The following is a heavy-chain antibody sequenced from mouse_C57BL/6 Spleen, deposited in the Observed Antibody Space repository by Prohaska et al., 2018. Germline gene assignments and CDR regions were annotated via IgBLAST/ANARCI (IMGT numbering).Heavy chain of an antibody. J-gene: IGHJ4*01. CDR3: ARRGDYLYAMDY. CDR1: GYTFTSYG. D-gene: IGHD2-4*01. CDR2: IYPRSGNT. V-gene: IGHV1-81*01. Sequence: QVQLQQSGAELARPGASVKLSCKASGYTFTSYGISWVKQRTGQGLEWIGEIYPRSGNTYYNEKFKGKATLTADKSSSTAYMELRSLTSEDSAVYFCARRGDYLYAMDYWGQGTSVTVSS.